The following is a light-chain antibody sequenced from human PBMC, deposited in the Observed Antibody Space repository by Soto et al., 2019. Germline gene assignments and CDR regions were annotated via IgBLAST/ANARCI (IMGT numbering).Light chain of an antibody. Sequence: IQMTQSPSTLSASIGDRVTITCRASQTISTWLAWYQQKPGKAPNLRMYGASTLRRGVPSRFSGSGSGTEFTLTISSLQPDDFATYYCQPYNSYLFGQGTKVDIK. CDR1: QTISTW. CDR2: GAS. V-gene: IGKV1-5*01. J-gene: IGKJ1*01. CDR3: QPYNSYL.